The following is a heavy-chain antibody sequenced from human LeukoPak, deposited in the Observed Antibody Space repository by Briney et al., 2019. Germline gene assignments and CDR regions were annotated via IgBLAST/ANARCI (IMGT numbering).Heavy chain of an antibody. V-gene: IGHV1-2*02. J-gene: IGHJ4*02. CDR1: GYTFTGYY. CDR2: INPNSGDT. D-gene: IGHD3-10*01. Sequence: GASVKVSCKASGYTFTGYYMHWVRQAPGQGLEWMGWINPNSGDTNYAQKSQGRVTMTRDTSISTAYMELSRLRSDDTAVYYCARDRVRRVSYYRFSPSLGYWGQGTLDTVSS. CDR3: ARDRVRRVSYYRFSPSLGY.